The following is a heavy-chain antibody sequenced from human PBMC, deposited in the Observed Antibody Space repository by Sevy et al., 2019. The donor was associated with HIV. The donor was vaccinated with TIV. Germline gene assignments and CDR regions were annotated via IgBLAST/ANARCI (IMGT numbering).Heavy chain of an antibody. Sequence: GGSLRLSCAASGFTVGSNYMSWVRQAPGKGLEWVSIIYSGVTTSYADSVKGRFTISRDNSKNTLYLQMNSLRAEDTAVYYCARVSVYYYDSSGYHTTGNAFDIWGQGTMVTVSS. CDR3: ARVSVYYYDSSGYHTTGNAFDI. CDR2: IYSGVTT. D-gene: IGHD3-22*01. V-gene: IGHV3-53*01. CDR1: GFTVGSNY. J-gene: IGHJ3*02.